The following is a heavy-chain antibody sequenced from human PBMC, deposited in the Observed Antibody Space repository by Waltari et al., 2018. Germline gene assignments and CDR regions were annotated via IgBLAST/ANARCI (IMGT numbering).Heavy chain of an antibody. CDR3: TRRGPSEFDY. Sequence: EVQLVESGGGLEQPWGSLRLSCTGSGFPFGAYAMNWFRQAPGKGLEWVGFIRSKTYGGTTQYAASVKGRFTISRDDSKSIAYLQMNSLKTEDTAVYFCTRRGPSEFDYWGQGTLVTVSS. J-gene: IGHJ4*02. D-gene: IGHD3-16*01. CDR2: IRSKTYGGTT. CDR1: GFPFGAYA. V-gene: IGHV3-49*03.